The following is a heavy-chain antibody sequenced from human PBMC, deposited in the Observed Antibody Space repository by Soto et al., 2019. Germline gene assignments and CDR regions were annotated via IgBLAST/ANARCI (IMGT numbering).Heavy chain of an antibody. Sequence: GGSLRLSCAASGFTFSSYGMHWVRQAPGKGLEWVAVISYDGSNKYYADSVKGRFTISRDNSKNTLYLQMNSLRAEDTAVYYCAKDLGEEMVYANGMDVWGQGTTVTVSS. J-gene: IGHJ6*02. CDR1: GFTFSSYG. D-gene: IGHD2-8*01. CDR3: AKDLGEEMVYANGMDV. V-gene: IGHV3-30*18. CDR2: ISYDGSNK.